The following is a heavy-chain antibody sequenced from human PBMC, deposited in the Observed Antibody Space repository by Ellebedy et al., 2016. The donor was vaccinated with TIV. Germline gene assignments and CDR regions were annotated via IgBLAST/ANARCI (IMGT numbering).Heavy chain of an antibody. CDR3: ATDSSKSSLVMVTSAQAFDV. CDR1: GYTLTELS. J-gene: IGHJ3*01. V-gene: IGHV1-24*01. D-gene: IGHD2-21*02. Sequence: ASVKVSCKVSGYTLTELSLHWVRQAPGKGLEWMGGFDPEDGETDYAQTFQDRITMTEDTATDTAYMEMSSLRSDDTAVYYCATDSSKSSLVMVTSAQAFDVWGQGTMVTVSS. CDR2: FDPEDGET.